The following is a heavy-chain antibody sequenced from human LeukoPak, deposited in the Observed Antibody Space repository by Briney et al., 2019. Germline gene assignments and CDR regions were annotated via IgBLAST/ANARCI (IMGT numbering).Heavy chain of an antibody. D-gene: IGHD2-2*02. CDR1: GSTFSSYA. Sequence: GGSLRLSCAASGSTFSSYAMHWVRQAPGKGLEYVSAISSNGGSTYYANSVKGRFTISRDNSKNTLYLQMGSLRAEDMAVYYCAREGEVPAAIGYYYYGMDVWGQGTTVTVSS. V-gene: IGHV3-64*01. CDR2: ISSNGGST. CDR3: AREGEVPAAIGYYYYGMDV. J-gene: IGHJ6*02.